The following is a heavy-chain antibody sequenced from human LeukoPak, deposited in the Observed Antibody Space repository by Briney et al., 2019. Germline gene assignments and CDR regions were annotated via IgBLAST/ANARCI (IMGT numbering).Heavy chain of an antibody. CDR3: ARDPANGSGYAAY. CDR2: IIPILGIA. V-gene: IGHV1-69*04. J-gene: IGHJ4*02. CDR1: GGTFSSYA. Sequence: GASVKVSCKASGGTFSSYAISWVRQAPGQGLEWMGRIIPILGIANYAQKFQGRVTITADKSTGTAYMELSSLRSEDTAVYYCARDPANGSGYAAYWGQGTLVTVSS. D-gene: IGHD5-12*01.